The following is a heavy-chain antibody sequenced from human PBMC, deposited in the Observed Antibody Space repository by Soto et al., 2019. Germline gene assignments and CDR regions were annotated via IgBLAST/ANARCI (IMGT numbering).Heavy chain of an antibody. J-gene: IGHJ4*02. Sequence: PSETLSLTCAVYGGSFSGYYWSWIRQPPGKGLEWIGEINHSGSTNYNPSLKSRVTISVDTSKNQFSLKLSSVTAADTAVYYCARGRIQIWKAVRSVPTLDYWGQGTLVTVYS. D-gene: IGHD5-18*01. CDR3: ARGRIQIWKAVRSVPTLDY. CDR1: GGSFSGYY. CDR2: INHSGST. V-gene: IGHV4-34*01.